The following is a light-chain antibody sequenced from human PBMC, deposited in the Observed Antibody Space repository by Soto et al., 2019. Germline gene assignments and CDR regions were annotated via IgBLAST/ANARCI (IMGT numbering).Light chain of an antibody. CDR3: SSYTSSNSVI. J-gene: IGLJ2*01. Sequence: QSALTQPASMSGSPGQSITISCTGSSSDIGDYGYVSWYQQHPDRAPKLIIYEVTNRPSGVSNRFSGSKSGNTASLSISGLQTEDEADYYCSSYTSSNSVIFGGGTKVTVL. CDR2: EVT. CDR1: SSDIGDYGY. V-gene: IGLV2-14*01.